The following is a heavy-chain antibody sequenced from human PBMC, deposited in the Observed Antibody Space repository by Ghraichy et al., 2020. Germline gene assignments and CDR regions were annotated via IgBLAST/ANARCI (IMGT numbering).Heavy chain of an antibody. Sequence: SLRLSCAASGFTFSSYGMHWVRQAPGKGLEWVAVISYDGSNKYYADSVKGRFTISRDNSKNTLYLQMNSLRAEDTAVYYCAKARKDSSGYYFGYWGQGTLVTVSS. CDR1: GFTFSSYG. J-gene: IGHJ4*02. CDR3: AKARKDSSGYYFGY. V-gene: IGHV3-30*18. D-gene: IGHD3-22*01. CDR2: ISYDGSNK.